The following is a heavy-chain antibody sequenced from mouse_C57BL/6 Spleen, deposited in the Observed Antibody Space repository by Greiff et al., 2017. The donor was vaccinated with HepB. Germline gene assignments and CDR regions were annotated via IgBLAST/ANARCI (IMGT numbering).Heavy chain of an antibody. V-gene: IGHV1-81*01. Sequence: VKLVESGAELARPGASVKLSCKASGYTFTSYGISWVKQRTGQGLEWIGEIYPRSGNTYYNEKFKGKATLTADKSSSTAYMELRSLTSEDSAVYFCARTTVVAQNWYFDVWGTGTTVTVSS. CDR3: ARTTVVAQNWYFDV. D-gene: IGHD1-1*01. CDR2: IYPRSGNT. J-gene: IGHJ1*03. CDR1: GYTFTSYG.